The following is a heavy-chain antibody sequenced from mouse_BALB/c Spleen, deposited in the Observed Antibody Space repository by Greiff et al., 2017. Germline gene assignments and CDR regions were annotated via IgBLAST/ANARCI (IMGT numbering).Heavy chain of an antibody. Sequence: VQLKESGGGLVKPGGSLKLSCAASGFAFSSYDMSWVRQTPEKRLEWVAYISSGGGSTYYPDTVKGRFTISRDNAKNTLYLQMSSLKSEDTAMYYCARHDGTTVGGFDYWGQGTLVTVSA. CDR1: GFAFSSYD. D-gene: IGHD1-1*01. V-gene: IGHV5-12-1*01. CDR3: ARHDGTTVGGFDY. CDR2: ISSGGGST. J-gene: IGHJ3*01.